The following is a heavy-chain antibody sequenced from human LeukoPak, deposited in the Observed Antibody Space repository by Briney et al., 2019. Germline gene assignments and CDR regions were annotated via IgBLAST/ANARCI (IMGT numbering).Heavy chain of an antibody. Sequence: SQTLSLTCTVSGGSISSGSYSWSWIRQPAGKGLEWIGRIYTSGSTNYNPSLKSRVTMSVDTSKNQFSLKLSSVTAADTAVYYCARGQGSGSYYNAYYYYYMDVWGKGTTVTISS. CDR2: IYTSGST. CDR3: ARGQGSGSYYNAYYYYYMDV. V-gene: IGHV4-61*02. CDR1: GGSISSGSYS. J-gene: IGHJ6*03. D-gene: IGHD3-10*01.